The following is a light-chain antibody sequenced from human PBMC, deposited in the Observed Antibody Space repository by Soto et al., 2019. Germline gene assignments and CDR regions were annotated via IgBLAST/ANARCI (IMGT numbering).Light chain of an antibody. CDR3: PSYDSSLSGSV. CDR2: GNS. J-gene: IGLJ2*01. V-gene: IGLV1-40*01. Sequence: QSVLTQPPSVSGAPGQRVTISCTGSSSNIGAGYDVHWYQQLPGTAPKLLIYGNSNRPSGVPDRFSGSKSGTSASLAITGLQAEDEADYYCPSYDSSLSGSVFGGGTKLTGL. CDR1: SSNIGAGYD.